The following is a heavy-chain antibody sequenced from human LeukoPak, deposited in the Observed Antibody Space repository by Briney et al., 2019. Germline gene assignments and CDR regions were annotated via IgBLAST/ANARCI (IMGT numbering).Heavy chain of an antibody. CDR2: IFYSGSA. CDR3: AREARYGSSWYAMEL. D-gene: IGHD6-13*01. CDR1: GGSISGYY. Sequence: TSETLSLTCTVSGGSISGYYWSWIRQPPGKGLEWIGYIFYSGSANYNLSLKSRVTISGDTSKNQFSLKLSSVTAADTAVYYCAREARYGSSWYAMELWGQGTTVTVSS. J-gene: IGHJ6*02. V-gene: IGHV4-59*01.